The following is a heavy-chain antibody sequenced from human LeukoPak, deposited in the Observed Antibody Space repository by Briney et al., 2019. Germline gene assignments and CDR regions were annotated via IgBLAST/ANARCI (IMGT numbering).Heavy chain of an antibody. CDR1: GGSFSGYN. V-gene: IGHV4-34*01. Sequence: SETLSLTCAVYGGSFSGYNWSWIRQPPGKGLEWIGEINHSGSTNYNPSLKSRVTISVDTSKNQFSLKLSSVTAADTAVYYCARGPMRCSSTSCYYYYYYGMDVWGQGTTVTVPS. D-gene: IGHD2-2*01. J-gene: IGHJ6*02. CDR2: INHSGST. CDR3: ARGPMRCSSTSCYYYYYYGMDV.